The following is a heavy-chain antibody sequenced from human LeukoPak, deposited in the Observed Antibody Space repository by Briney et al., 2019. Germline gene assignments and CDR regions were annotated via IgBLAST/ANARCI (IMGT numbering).Heavy chain of an antibody. CDR1: GDSVSSNKAA. Sequence: SQTLSLTCTISGDSVSSNKAAWNWIRQSPSRGLEWLGRTYYDSQWYRDYAVSVKSRMTVNPDTSKNRFSLHLNSVTPEDTAVYYCARNYYGSGSYYTLDSWGPGTLVTVSS. J-gene: IGHJ4*02. V-gene: IGHV6-1*01. CDR3: ARNYYGSGSYYTLDS. CDR2: TYYDSQWYR. D-gene: IGHD3-10*01.